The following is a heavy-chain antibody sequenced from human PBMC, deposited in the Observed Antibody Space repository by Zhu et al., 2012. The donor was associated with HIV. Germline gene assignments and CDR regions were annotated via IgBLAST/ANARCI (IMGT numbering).Heavy chain of an antibody. CDR3: ARRLEPGVGAAGPYFDY. CDR2: VYQSGRT. V-gene: IGHV4-38-2*02. J-gene: IGHJ4*02. D-gene: IGHD6-25*01. CDR1: GYSISSGYH. Sequence: QVQLQESGPGLVRPSETLSLMCTVSGYSISSGYHWGWIRQSPGQGLEWIANVYQSGRTYYNPSLKSRVVISVDMSNNQFSLKVNSVTASDTAVYYCARRLEPGVGAAGPYFDYRGQGILVTVSA.